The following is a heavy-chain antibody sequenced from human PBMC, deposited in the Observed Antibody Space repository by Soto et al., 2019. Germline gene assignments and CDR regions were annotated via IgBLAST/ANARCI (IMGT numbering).Heavy chain of an antibody. CDR2: ISASGTDI. J-gene: IGHJ6*02. CDR1: GFIFSNYY. CDR3: ARGHFGLDV. Sequence: QVQLVESGGGLVKPGGSLRLSCAASGFIFSNYYISWIRKATGKGLEWVSYISASGTDIYYADSVKGRFTISRDNAKNSLYLQLNSLTAEDTAVYYCARGHFGLDVWGQASTLTVSS. V-gene: IGHV3-11*01.